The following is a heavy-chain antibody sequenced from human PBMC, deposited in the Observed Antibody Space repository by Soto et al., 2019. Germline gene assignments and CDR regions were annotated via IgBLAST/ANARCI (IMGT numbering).Heavy chain of an antibody. Sequence: EMQLVGSGGGLVQPGGALRLSCGGSGFTFSNWWMSWVRQAPGKGLEWVANINQGESEKNYVDSVKGRFTVSRDNAKSSVYLQMNSLRVEDTAVYYCARGHYGMDVWGQGTTVTVSS. CDR2: INQGESEK. CDR3: ARGHYGMDV. J-gene: IGHJ6*02. CDR1: GFTFSNWW. V-gene: IGHV3-7*04.